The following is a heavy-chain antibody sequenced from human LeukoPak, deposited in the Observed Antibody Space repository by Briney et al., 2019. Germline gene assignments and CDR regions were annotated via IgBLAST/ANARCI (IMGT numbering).Heavy chain of an antibody. CDR3: AKSGQYCSGGSCQNWFDP. Sequence: GGSLRLSCAASGFTFGTYAMHWVRQAPGKGLEWVSGISWDSGNTHYADSVKGRFTISRDNAKNSLYLQVNSLRVEDTALYYCAKSGQYCSGGSCQNWFDPWGQGALVTVSS. CDR2: ISWDSGNT. D-gene: IGHD2-15*01. J-gene: IGHJ5*02. V-gene: IGHV3-9*01. CDR1: GFTFGTYA.